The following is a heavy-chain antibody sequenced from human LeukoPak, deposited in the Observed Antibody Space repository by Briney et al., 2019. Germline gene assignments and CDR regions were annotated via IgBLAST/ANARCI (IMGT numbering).Heavy chain of an antibody. J-gene: IGHJ6*02. V-gene: IGHV4-39*01. CDR2: IYYSGST. CDR1: GGSISSSSYY. D-gene: IGHD6-25*01. CDR3: ARTRLRRLRGGSYYYYYGMDV. Sequence: SETLSLTCTVSGGSISSSSYYWGWIRQPPGKGLEWIGSIYYSGSTYYNPSLKSRVTISVDTSKNQFSLKLSSVTAADTAVYYCARTRLRRLRGGSYYYYYGMDVWGQGTTVTVSS.